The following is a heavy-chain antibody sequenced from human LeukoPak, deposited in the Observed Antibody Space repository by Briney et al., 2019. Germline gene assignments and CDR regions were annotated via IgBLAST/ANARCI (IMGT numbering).Heavy chain of an antibody. CDR2: ISYDGSNK. V-gene: IGHV3-30*18. Sequence: PGRSLRLSCAASGFTFSSYGMHWVRQAPGKGLEWVAVISYDGSNKYYADSVKGRFTISRDNSKNTLYLQMNSLRAEDTAVYYCAKEKGGGYNLILDYWGQGTLVTVSS. CDR1: GFTFSSYG. CDR3: AKEKGGGYNLILDY. D-gene: IGHD5-24*01. J-gene: IGHJ4*02.